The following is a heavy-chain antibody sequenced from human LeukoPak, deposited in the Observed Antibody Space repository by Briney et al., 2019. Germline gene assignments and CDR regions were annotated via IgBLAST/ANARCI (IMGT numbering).Heavy chain of an antibody. D-gene: IGHD5-18*01. Sequence: ASVKVSCKVSGYTLTELSMHWVRQAPGKGLEWMGGFDPEDGETIHAQKFQGRVTMTEDTSTDTAYMELSSLRSEDTAVYYCATKVLRSGYTYGFGNYWGQGTLVTVSS. J-gene: IGHJ4*02. V-gene: IGHV1-24*01. CDR2: FDPEDGET. CDR1: GYTLTELS. CDR3: ATKVLRSGYTYGFGNY.